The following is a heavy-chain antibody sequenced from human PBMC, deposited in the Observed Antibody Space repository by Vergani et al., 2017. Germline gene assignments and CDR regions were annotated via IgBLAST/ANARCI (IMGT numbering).Heavy chain of an antibody. D-gene: IGHD4-23*01. Sequence: QVQLQESGPGLVKPSQTLSLTCTVSGGSISSGGYYWGWIRQPPGKGLEWIGSIYYSGSTYYNPSLKSRVTISVDTSKNQFSLKLSSVTAADTAVYYCARRTVTTVGYYYYYYYMDVWGKGTTVTVSS. CDR3: ARRTVTTVGYYYYYYYMDV. CDR1: GGSISSGGYY. V-gene: IGHV4-39*01. J-gene: IGHJ6*03. CDR2: IYYSGST.